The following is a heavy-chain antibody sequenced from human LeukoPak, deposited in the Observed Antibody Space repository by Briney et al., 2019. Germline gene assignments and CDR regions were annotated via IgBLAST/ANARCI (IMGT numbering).Heavy chain of an antibody. Sequence: PGGSLRLSCAASGFTFDDFTMHWVRQPPGRGLEWVSLLSWDGSTTYYADSVKGRFTISRDNSKNFLYLQMNSLTSEDTALYFCAAGALYYYENSGYHYWGQGTLVTVSS. CDR2: LSWDGSTT. J-gene: IGHJ4*02. V-gene: IGHV3-43*01. CDR3: AAGALYYYENSGYHY. D-gene: IGHD3-22*01. CDR1: GFTFDDFT.